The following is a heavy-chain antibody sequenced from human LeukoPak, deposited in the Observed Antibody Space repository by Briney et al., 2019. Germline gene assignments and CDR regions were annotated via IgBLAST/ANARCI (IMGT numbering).Heavy chain of an antibody. V-gene: IGHV4-59*12. Sequence: SETLSLTCTVSGGSISSYYWSWIRQPPGKGLEWIGYIYYSGSTNYNPSLKSRVTISVDTSKNQFSLKLSSVTAADTAVYYCAKDLWGSSTSSYYYYYMDVWGKGTTVIVSS. CDR3: AKDLWGSSTSSYYYYYMDV. CDR1: GGSISSYY. CDR2: IYYSGST. J-gene: IGHJ6*03. D-gene: IGHD2-2*01.